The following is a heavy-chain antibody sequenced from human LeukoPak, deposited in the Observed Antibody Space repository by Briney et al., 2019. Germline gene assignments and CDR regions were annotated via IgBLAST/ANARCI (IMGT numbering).Heavy chain of an antibody. Sequence: SETLSLTCAVYGGSFSGYYWSWIRQPPGKGLEWIGEINHSGSTNYNPSLKSRVTISVDTSKNQFSLKLSSVTAADTAVYYCASRNCSSTSCLNWFDPWGQGTLVTVSS. V-gene: IGHV4-34*01. CDR2: INHSGST. CDR3: ASRNCSSTSCLNWFDP. J-gene: IGHJ5*02. CDR1: GGSFSGYY. D-gene: IGHD2-2*01.